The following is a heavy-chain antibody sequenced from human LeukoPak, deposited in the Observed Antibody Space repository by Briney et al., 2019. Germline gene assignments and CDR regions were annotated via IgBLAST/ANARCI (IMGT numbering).Heavy chain of an antibody. J-gene: IGHJ5*02. V-gene: IGHV3-30-3*01. Sequence: RGSLRLSCAASGFTFSGHAMHWVRQAPGKGLEWVAVISYDGSNKYYADSVKGRFTISRDNSKNTLYLQMNSLRAEDTAVYYCAREVYDFWSGYYPNWFDPWGQGTLVTVSS. CDR1: GFTFSGHA. D-gene: IGHD3-3*01. CDR3: AREVYDFWSGYYPNWFDP. CDR2: ISYDGSNK.